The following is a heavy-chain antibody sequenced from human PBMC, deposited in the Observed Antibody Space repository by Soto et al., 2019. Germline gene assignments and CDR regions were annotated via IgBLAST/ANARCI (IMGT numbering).Heavy chain of an antibody. V-gene: IGHV4-39*01. Sequence: QLQLQESGPGLVKPSETLSLTCSVSDDSINRDKYYWGWIRQPPGKGLEWIGSIYYRGNAYYNPSLQSRVTISLDKSRSQCSLKLNSVTAADSAVYFCSRLEVLATISYYCDFWGPGALVTVSS. CDR3: SRLEVLATISYYCDF. CDR2: IYYRGNA. D-gene: IGHD2-8*02. CDR1: DDSINRDKYY. J-gene: IGHJ4*02.